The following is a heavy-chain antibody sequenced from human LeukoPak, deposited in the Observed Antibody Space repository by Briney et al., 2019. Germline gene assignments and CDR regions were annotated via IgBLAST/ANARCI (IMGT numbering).Heavy chain of an antibody. D-gene: IGHD3-10*01. CDR3: AREGYYGSGSPPSLYFDY. CDR2: TSSDLNEK. Sequence: GGSLRLSCAASGFTFRNYVIHWVRQAPGKGLEWVAVTSSDLNEKLYADSVKGRFTISRDNSRSTLYLQMNSLRPEDTAIYYCAREGYYGSGSPPSLYFDYWGQGTLVTVSS. J-gene: IGHJ4*02. V-gene: IGHV3-30-3*01. CDR1: GFTFRNYV.